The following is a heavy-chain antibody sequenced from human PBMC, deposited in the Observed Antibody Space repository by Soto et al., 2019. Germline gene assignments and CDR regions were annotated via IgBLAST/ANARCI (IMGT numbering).Heavy chain of an antibody. D-gene: IGHD6-13*01. CDR3: ARDLLYSSRSTVRFDI. J-gene: IGHJ3*02. CDR2: MNTYNGHT. CDR1: GYTFTNYG. V-gene: IGHV1-18*01. Sequence: QVQLGQSGTEVKKPGASVKVSCKASGYTFTNYGISWVRQAPGQGLEWLAWMNTYNGHTKYAQKHQRRVTLTTDTSTSTAYMELRSLRSDDTAVDYCARDLLYSSRSTVRFDIWGQGTMVTVSS.